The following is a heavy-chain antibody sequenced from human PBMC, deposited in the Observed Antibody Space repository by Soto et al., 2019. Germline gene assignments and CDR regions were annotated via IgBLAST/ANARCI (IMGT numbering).Heavy chain of an antibody. D-gene: IGHD3-3*01. J-gene: IGHJ6*03. CDR2: VKGRADGGTA. Sequence: EVQLVESGGGLVKPGGSLRLSCAVSGLTFSNAWMGWVRQAPEKGLEWVGRVKGRADGGTADYAAPVKGRFSISRDVSKNTLYLQMDSLKTEDTAVYYCTTYDFWSSSSNYYYMDVWGKGTTVTVSS. V-gene: IGHV3-15*01. CDR1: GLTFSNAW. CDR3: TTYDFWSSSSNYYYMDV.